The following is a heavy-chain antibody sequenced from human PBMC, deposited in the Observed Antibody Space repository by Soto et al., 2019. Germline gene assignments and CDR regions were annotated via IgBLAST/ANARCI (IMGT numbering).Heavy chain of an antibody. J-gene: IGHJ6*02. D-gene: IGHD3-22*01. Sequence: SETLSLTCTVSGVSVSSGSYYWTWIRQPPGKGLEWIGYIYYSGSTNYNPSLKSRVTISVDASKNQFSLKLSSVTAADTAVYYCARDNGYYYDRTSNTTYYYGMDLWGQGTTVTVSS. CDR2: IYYSGST. CDR1: GVSVSSGSYY. V-gene: IGHV4-61*01. CDR3: ARDNGYYYDRTSNTTYYYGMDL.